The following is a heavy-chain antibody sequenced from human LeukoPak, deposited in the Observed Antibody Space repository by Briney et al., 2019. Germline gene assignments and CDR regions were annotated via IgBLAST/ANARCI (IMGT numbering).Heavy chain of an antibody. CDR3: ARTVRALVYDPRLFDY. CDR1: GGSISSSSYY. J-gene: IGHJ4*02. CDR2: ICYSGST. Sequence: SETLSLTCTISGGSISSSSYYWGWIRQPPGKGLEWIGSICYSGSTYYNPSLKSRVTISVDTSKNQFSLKLSSVTAEDTAVYYCARTVRALVYDPRLFDYWGQGTLVTVSS. D-gene: IGHD6-13*01. V-gene: IGHV4-39*01.